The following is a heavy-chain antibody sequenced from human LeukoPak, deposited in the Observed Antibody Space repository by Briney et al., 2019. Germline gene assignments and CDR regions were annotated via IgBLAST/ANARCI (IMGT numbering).Heavy chain of an antibody. V-gene: IGHV3-23*01. CDR2: ISGSGGST. J-gene: IGHJ5*02. CDR1: GFTFSSYW. CDR3: AKASSSWYRSWFDP. D-gene: IGHD6-13*01. Sequence: PGGSLRLSCAASGFTFSSYWMSWVRQAPGKGLEWVSAISGSGGSTYYADSVKGRFTISRDNSKNTLYLQMNSLRAEDTAVYYCAKASSSWYRSWFDPWGQGTLVTVSS.